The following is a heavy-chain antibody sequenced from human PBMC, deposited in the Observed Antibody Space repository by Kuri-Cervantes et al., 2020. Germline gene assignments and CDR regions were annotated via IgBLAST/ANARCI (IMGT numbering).Heavy chain of an antibody. CDR3: AWGRYSGYDFDGMDV. CDR1: GYTFTSYD. J-gene: IGHJ6*02. Sequence: ASVKVSCKASGYTFTSYDINWVRQATGQGLEWMGWMNPNSGNTGYVQKFQGRVTMTRNTSISTAYMELSSLRSEDTAVYYCAWGRYSGYDFDGMDVWGQGTTVTVSS. CDR2: MNPNSGNT. D-gene: IGHD5-12*01. V-gene: IGHV1-8*01.